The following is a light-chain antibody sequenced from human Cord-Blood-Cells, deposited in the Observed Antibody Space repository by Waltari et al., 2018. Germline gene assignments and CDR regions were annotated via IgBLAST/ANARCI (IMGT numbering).Light chain of an antibody. J-gene: IGLJ2*01. CDR1: SSNIGSNY. CDR3: AAWDDSLSGPV. Sequence: QSVLTQPPSASGTPGQRVTISCSGSSSNIGSNYVYWYQQLPGTAPKLHIYRNNPRPSGVTDRFSGSKSGTSASLAISGLRSEDEADYYCAAWDDSLSGPVFGGGTKLTVL. V-gene: IGLV1-47*01. CDR2: RNN.